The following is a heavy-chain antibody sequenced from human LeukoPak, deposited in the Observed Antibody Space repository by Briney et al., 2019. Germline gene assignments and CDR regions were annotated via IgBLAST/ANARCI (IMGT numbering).Heavy chain of an antibody. D-gene: IGHD3-22*01. V-gene: IGHV3-23*01. Sequence: GGSLRLPCAASGFINNYGLIWVRQAPGKGLEWVSAISNDGGGTQYADFVKGRFTISRDNSKNTLFLQMSSLRAEDTALYFCAKGSSGYFADLWGQGTLVTVSS. CDR3: AKGSSGYFADL. CDR1: GFINNYG. J-gene: IGHJ5*02. CDR2: ISNDGGGT.